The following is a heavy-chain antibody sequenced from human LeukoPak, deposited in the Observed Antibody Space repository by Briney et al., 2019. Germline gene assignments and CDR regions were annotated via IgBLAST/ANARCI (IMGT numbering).Heavy chain of an antibody. CDR1: GGSISSGSYY. J-gene: IGHJ5*02. CDR3: ARLISSYSSSWYVSPKTYNINNWFDP. V-gene: IGHV4-39*01. Sequence: SETLSLTCTVSGGSISSGSYYWGWIRQPPGKGLEWIGSIYYSGSTYYNPSLKSRVTISVDTSKNQFSLKLSSVTAADTAVYYCARLISSYSSSWYVSPKTYNINNWFDPWGQGTLVTVSS. CDR2: IYYSGST. D-gene: IGHD6-13*01.